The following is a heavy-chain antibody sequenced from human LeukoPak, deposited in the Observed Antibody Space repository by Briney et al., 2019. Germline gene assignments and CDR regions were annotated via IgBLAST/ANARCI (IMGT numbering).Heavy chain of an antibody. Sequence: PSETLSLTCAVYGGSFSGYYWSWIRQPPGKGLEWIGEINHSGSTNYNPSLKSRVTISVDTSKNQFSLKLSSVTAADTAVYYCARGPARYCSGGSCYSGLGNYYYGMDVWGQGTTVTVSS. V-gene: IGHV4-34*01. CDR2: INHSGST. CDR1: GGSFSGYY. D-gene: IGHD2-15*01. J-gene: IGHJ6*02. CDR3: ARGPARYCSGGSCYSGLGNYYYGMDV.